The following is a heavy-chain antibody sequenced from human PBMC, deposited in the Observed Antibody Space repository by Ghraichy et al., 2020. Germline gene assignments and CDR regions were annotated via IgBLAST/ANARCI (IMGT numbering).Heavy chain of an antibody. J-gene: IGHJ6*02. Sequence: GESLNISCAASGFIVSGDFMGWVRQAPGKGLEWVSLTHGDGSIYYADSVKGRFTISRDNSRDALSLQLNSLRAEDTAVYYCASGRGDVWGQGTTVTV. CDR1: GFIVSGDF. CDR2: THGDGSI. V-gene: IGHV3-53*01. CDR3: ASGRGDV.